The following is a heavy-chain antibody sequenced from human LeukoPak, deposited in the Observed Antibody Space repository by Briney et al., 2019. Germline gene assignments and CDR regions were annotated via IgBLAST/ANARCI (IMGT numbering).Heavy chain of an antibody. CDR2: ISSSSRYK. CDR1: GFTFSDYY. D-gene: IGHD1-1*01. V-gene: IGHV3-11*06. J-gene: IGHJ4*02. CDR3: ARSASAHGTTGEY. Sequence: GGSLRLSCAASGFTFSDYYMSWVRQAPGKGLEWVSYISSSSRYKNYADSVKGRFTISRDNAKDSLYLEMNSLRDEDTAVYYCARSASAHGTTGEYWGQGILVTVSS.